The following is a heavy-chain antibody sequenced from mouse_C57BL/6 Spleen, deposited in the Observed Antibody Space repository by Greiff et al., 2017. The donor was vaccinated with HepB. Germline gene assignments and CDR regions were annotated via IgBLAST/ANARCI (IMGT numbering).Heavy chain of an antibody. CDR1: GYSITSGYY. D-gene: IGHD1-1*01. CDR2: ISYDGSN. J-gene: IGHJ3*01. CDR3: ARRYGSSPWFAY. V-gene: IGHV3-6*01. Sequence: EVKLQESGPGLVKPSQSLSLTCSVTGYSITSGYYWNWIRQFPGNKLEWMGYISYDGSNNYNPSLKNRISITRDTSKNQFFLKLNSVTTEDTATYYCARRYGSSPWFAYWGQGTLVTVSA.